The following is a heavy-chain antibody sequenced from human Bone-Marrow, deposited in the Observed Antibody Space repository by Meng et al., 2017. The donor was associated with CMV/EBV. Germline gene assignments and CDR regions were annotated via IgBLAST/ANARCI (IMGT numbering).Heavy chain of an antibody. CDR1: GGSISSSSYY. Sequence: SETLSLTCTVSGGSISSSSYYWGWIRQPPGKGLEWIGSIYYSGSTYYNPSLKSRVTISVDTSKNQFSLKLSSVTAADTAVYYCARAYYDFWSGYFYYYYGMDVWGQGTTVTVYS. V-gene: IGHV4-39*07. CDR3: ARAYYDFWSGYFYYYYGMDV. J-gene: IGHJ6*02. D-gene: IGHD3-3*01. CDR2: IYYSGST.